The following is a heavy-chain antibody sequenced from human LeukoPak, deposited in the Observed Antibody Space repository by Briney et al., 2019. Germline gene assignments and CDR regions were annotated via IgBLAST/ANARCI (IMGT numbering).Heavy chain of an antibody. V-gene: IGHV4-59*12. CDR3: ARDCDFWSGRCDYYYMDV. Sequence: SETLSLTCTVSGGSISSYYWSWIRQPPGKGLEWIGYIYYSGSTNYNPSLKSRVTMSVDTSKNQFSLKLSSVTAADTAVYYCARDCDFWSGRCDYYYMDVWGKGTTVTVSS. D-gene: IGHD3-3*01. CDR2: IYYSGST. J-gene: IGHJ6*03. CDR1: GGSISSYY.